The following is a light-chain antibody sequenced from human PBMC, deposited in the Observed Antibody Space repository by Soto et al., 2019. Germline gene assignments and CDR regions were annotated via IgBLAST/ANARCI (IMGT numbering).Light chain of an antibody. CDR3: TSYTVSSNLYV. CDR1: SSDFGDDKY. V-gene: IGLV2-14*01. J-gene: IGLJ1*01. Sequence: QSVLSHPASVSWSPGHSITMSCTGSSSDFGDDKYVSWYRQQPGKGPNLLIYGVSNRPSGVSNRFSGSKSGNTASLTISGLQAEDEADYYCTSYTVSSNLYVFGTGTKVTVL. CDR2: GVS.